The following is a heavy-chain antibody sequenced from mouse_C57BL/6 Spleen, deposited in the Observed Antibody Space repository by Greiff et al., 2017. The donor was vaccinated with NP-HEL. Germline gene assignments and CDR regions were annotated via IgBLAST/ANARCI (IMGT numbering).Heavy chain of an antibody. V-gene: IGHV5-4*03. Sequence: EVKLVESGGGLVKPGGSLKLSCAASGFTFSSYAMSWVRQTPEKRLEWVATISDGGSYTYYPDNVKGRFTISRDNAKNNLYLQMSHLKSEDTAMYYCARELGEPAFDYWGQGTTLTVSS. CDR1: GFTFSSYA. D-gene: IGHD4-1*01. J-gene: IGHJ2*01. CDR2: ISDGGSYT. CDR3: ARELGEPAFDY.